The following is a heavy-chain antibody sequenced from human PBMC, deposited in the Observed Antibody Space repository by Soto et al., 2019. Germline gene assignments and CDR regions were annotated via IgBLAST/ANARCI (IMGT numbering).Heavy chain of an antibody. J-gene: IGHJ4*02. Sequence: PGGSLRLSCAASGFTFSSYGMHWVRQAPGKGLEWVAVISYDGSNKYYADSVKGRFTISRDNSKNTLYLQMNSLRAEDTAVYYCAKNAYDFWSGYLDYWGQGTLVTVSS. D-gene: IGHD3-3*01. CDR1: GFTFSSYG. V-gene: IGHV3-30*18. CDR3: AKNAYDFWSGYLDY. CDR2: ISYDGSNK.